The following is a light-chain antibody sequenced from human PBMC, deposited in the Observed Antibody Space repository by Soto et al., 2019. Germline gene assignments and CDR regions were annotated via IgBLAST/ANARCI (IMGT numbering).Light chain of an antibody. Sequence: QSVLTQPPSASGTPGQGVTISCSGSTSNIGSNYVYWYQQLPGTAPKLLIYRNNQRPSGVPDRFSGSKSGTSASLAISGLRSDDEADYYCLSYGGSNNYVFGTGTKVTVL. V-gene: IGLV1-47*01. CDR3: LSYGGSNNYV. CDR2: RNN. CDR1: TSNIGSNY. J-gene: IGLJ1*01.